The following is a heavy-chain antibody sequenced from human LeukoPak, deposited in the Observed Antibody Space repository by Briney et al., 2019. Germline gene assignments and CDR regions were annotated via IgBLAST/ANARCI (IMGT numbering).Heavy chain of an antibody. CDR1: GGSFSGYY. CDR3: ARAYYYDSSGYPYYYYYYGMDV. D-gene: IGHD3-22*01. J-gene: IGHJ6*02. Sequence: PSETLSLTCAVYGGSFSGYYWSWIRQPPGKGLEWIGEINHSGSTNYNPSLKSRVTISVDPSKNQFSLKLSSVTAADTAVYYCARAYYYDSSGYPYYYYYYGMDVWGQGTTVTVSS. CDR2: INHSGST. V-gene: IGHV4-34*01.